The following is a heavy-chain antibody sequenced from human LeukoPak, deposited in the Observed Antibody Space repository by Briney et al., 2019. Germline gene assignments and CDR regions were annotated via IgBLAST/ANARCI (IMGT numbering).Heavy chain of an antibody. Sequence: ASVKVSCKASGYTFTGYYMHWVRQAPGQGLEWMGRINPNSGGTNYAQKFRGRVTMTRVTSISTAYMELSRLRSDDTAVYYCARIVLRGYSTYYFDYWGQGTLVTVSS. J-gene: IGHJ4*02. CDR2: INPNSGGT. CDR3: ARIVLRGYSTYYFDY. D-gene: IGHD3-22*01. CDR1: GYTFTGYY. V-gene: IGHV1-2*06.